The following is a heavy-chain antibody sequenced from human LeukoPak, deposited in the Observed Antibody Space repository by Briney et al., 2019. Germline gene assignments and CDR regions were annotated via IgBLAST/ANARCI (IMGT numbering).Heavy chain of an antibody. CDR2: FDPEDGET. CDR3: ATHPDGYLPFDY. V-gene: IGHV1-24*01. Sequence: ASVKVSCKVSGYTLTELSMHWVRQAPGKGLEWMGGFDPEDGETIYAQKFQGRVTMTEDTSTDTAYMELSSLRSEDTAVYYCATHPDGYLPFDYWGQGTLVTVSS. CDR1: GYTLTELS. D-gene: IGHD5-24*01. J-gene: IGHJ4*02.